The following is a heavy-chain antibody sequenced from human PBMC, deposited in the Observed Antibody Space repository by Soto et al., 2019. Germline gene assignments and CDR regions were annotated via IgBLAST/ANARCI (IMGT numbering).Heavy chain of an antibody. V-gene: IGHV1-18*01. J-gene: IGHJ5*02. CDR1: GYTFTSYG. Sequence: GASVKVSCKASGYTFTSYGISWVRQAPGQGLEWMGWISAYNGNTNYAQKLQGRVTMTTDTSTSTAYMELRSLRSDDTAVYYCATIWYSSGWSWFNPWGQGTLVTVSS. CDR3: ATIWYSSGWSWFNP. CDR2: ISAYNGNT. D-gene: IGHD6-19*01.